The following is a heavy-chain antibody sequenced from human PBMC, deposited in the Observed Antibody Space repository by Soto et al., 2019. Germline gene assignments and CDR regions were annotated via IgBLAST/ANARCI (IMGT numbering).Heavy chain of an antibody. D-gene: IGHD3-10*01. CDR3: AKDFHYYGSGSYYSGSFDY. Sequence: PGGSLRLSCAASGFTFRNYGMTWVRQAPGKGLEWVSVTSGSGGSTYYADSVKGRFTISRDNSKNTLYLQMNSLRVEDTAVYYCAKDFHYYGSGSYYSGSFDYWGQGTLVTVSS. CDR1: GFTFRNYG. V-gene: IGHV3-23*01. J-gene: IGHJ4*02. CDR2: TSGSGGST.